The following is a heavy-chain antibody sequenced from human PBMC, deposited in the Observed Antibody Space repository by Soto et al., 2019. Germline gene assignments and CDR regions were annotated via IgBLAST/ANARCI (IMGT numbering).Heavy chain of an antibody. J-gene: IGHJ6*02. CDR3: AKWGYGDYYYGMDV. Sequence: SETLSLTCNVTGDSIKTHYWSWIRQAPGKGLEWIGYIYYSGSTLYNPSLKRRVTISADTAKNQFSLRLTSLTAADTAVYYCAKWGYGDYYYGMDVWGQGTTVTVSS. V-gene: IGHV4-59*11. CDR2: IYYSGST. D-gene: IGHD4-17*01. CDR1: GDSIKTHY.